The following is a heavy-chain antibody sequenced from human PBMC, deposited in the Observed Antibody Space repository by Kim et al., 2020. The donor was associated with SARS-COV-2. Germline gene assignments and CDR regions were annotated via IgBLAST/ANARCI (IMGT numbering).Heavy chain of an antibody. CDR3: ARAEYYDILTGSNTNWFDP. D-gene: IGHD3-9*01. J-gene: IGHJ5*02. CDR1: GYTFTSYY. V-gene: IGHV1-46*01. Sequence: ASVKVSCKASGYTFTSYYMHWVRQAPGQGLEWMGIINPSGGSTSYAQKFQGRVTMTRDTSTSTVYMELSSLRSEDTAVYYCARAEYYDILTGSNTNWFDPWGQGTLVTVSS. CDR2: INPSGGST.